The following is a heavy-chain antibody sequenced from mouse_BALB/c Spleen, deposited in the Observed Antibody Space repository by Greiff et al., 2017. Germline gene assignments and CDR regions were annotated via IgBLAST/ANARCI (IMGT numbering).Heavy chain of an antibody. CDR2: ISSGSSTI. CDR1: GFTFSSFG. J-gene: IGHJ2*01. V-gene: IGHV5-17*02. Sequence: EVQLVESGGGLVQPGGSRKLSCAASGFTFSSFGMHWVRQAPEKGLEWVAYISSGSSTIYYADTVKGRFTISRDNPKNTLFLQMTSLRSEDTAMYYCARSPYGNYPYFDYWGQGTTLTVSS. D-gene: IGHD2-1*01. CDR3: ARSPYGNYPYFDY.